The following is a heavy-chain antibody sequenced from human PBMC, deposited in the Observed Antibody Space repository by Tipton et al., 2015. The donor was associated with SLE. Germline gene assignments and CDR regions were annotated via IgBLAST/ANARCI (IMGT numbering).Heavy chain of an antibody. J-gene: IGHJ4*02. V-gene: IGHV4-34*01. CDR3: ARDVKEGIEY. CDR1: GGSFSGYY. CDR2: INHSGST. D-gene: IGHD2/OR15-2a*01. Sequence: TLSLTCAVYGGSFSGYYWSWIRQPPGKGLEWIGEINHSGSTNYNPSLKSRVTISVDTSKNQFSLKLSSVTAADTAVYYCARDVKEGIEYWGQGALATVSS.